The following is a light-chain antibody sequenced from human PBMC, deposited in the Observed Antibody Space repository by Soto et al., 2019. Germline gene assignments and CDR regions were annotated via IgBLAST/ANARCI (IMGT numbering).Light chain of an antibody. J-gene: IGLJ2*01. CDR2: DVS. CDR1: SSDVGGYNY. CDR3: SSYTSSSTLVV. V-gene: IGLV2-14*01. Sequence: QYALTQPASVSGSPGQSITISCTGTSSDVGGYNYVSWYQQHPGKAPKLMIYDVSNRPSGVSNRFSGSKSGNTASLTISGLQAEDKADYYCSSYTSSSTLVVFGGGTKLTVL.